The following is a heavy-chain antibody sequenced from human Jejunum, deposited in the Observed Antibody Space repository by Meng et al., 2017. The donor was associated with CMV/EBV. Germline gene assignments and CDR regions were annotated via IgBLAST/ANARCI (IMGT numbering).Heavy chain of an antibody. D-gene: IGHD2/OR15-2a*01. V-gene: IGHV1-69*10. CDR1: GGSFSTYT. Sequence: QWGQWGVEVETPGSSGKVACKTSGGSFSTYTFSWVRQAPGQGLEWMGGLIPVLNKAKSAPRFQDRVTFTADETTTTAYMELSSLTFEDTAVYFCARGRGNQPLFDFWGQGTLVTVSS. J-gene: IGHJ4*02. CDR3: ARGRGNQPLFDF. CDR2: LIPVLNKA.